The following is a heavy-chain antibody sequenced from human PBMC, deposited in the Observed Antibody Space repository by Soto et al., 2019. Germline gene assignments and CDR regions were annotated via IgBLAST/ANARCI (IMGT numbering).Heavy chain of an antibody. D-gene: IGHD4-4*01. Sequence: DVHLVESGGDLVQPGGSLRLSCAASGFTFGSYEMNWIRQAPGKGLEWISFINTRGTTTYYAASVKGRFTISRDNAKNSLFLQMNSLRAEDTAVYYCARTVKDFDYWGQGTLVTVSS. V-gene: IGHV3-48*03. CDR2: INTRGTTT. CDR3: ARTVKDFDY. J-gene: IGHJ4*02. CDR1: GFTFGSYE.